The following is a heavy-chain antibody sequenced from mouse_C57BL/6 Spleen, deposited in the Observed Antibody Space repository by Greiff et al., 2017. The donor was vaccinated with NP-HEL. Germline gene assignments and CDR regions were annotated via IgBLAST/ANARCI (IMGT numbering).Heavy chain of an antibody. V-gene: IGHV1-18*01. D-gene: IGHD2-2*01. Sequence: EVQLQQSGPELVKPGASVKIPCKASGYTFTDYNMDWVKQSHGKSLEWIGDINPNNGGTIYNQKFKGKATLTVDKSSSTAYMELRSLTSEDTAVYYCASGGMVTTRFAYWGQGTLVTVSA. J-gene: IGHJ3*01. CDR3: ASGGMVTTRFAY. CDR1: GYTFTDYN. CDR2: INPNNGGT.